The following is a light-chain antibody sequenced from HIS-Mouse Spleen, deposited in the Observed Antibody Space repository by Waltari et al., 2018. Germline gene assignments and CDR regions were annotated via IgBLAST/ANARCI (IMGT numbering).Light chain of an antibody. CDR2: EVS. CDR3: SSYTSSSTYV. J-gene: IGLJ1*01. CDR1: IRCVCGVND. V-gene: IGLV2-14*01. Sequence: SALTQPPSVSGSPGTSIAISCTGTIRCVCGVNDVSWYQQHPGKAPKLMIYEVSNRPSGVSNRFSGSKSGNTASLTISGLQAEDEADYYCSSYTSSSTYVFGTGTKVTVL.